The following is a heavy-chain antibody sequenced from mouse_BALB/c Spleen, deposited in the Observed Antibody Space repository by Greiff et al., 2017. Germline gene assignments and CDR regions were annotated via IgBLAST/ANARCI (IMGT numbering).Heavy chain of an antibody. CDR3: TRGGKGDAMDY. V-gene: IGHV1-69*02. CDR1: GYTFTSYW. Sequence: QVQLQQPGAELVRPGASVKLSCKASGYTFTSYWINWVKQRPGQGLEWIGNIYPSDSYTNYNQKFKDKATLTVDKSSSTAYMQLSSPTSEDSAVYYCTRGGKGDAMDYWGQGTSVTVSS. J-gene: IGHJ4*01. CDR2: IYPSDSYT.